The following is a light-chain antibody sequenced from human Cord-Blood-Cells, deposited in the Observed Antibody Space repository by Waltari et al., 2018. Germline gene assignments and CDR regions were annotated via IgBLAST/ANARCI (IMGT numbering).Light chain of an antibody. V-gene: IGLV2-14*01. CDR1: SSDVRGSNY. CDR2: EVS. Sequence: QSALTQPASVSGSPGQSITISCTATSSDVRGSNYLSWYQQHPGKAPKLMIYEVSNRPSGVSNRFSGSKSGNTASLTISGLQAEDEADYYCSSYTSSSTLVFGTGTKVTVL. J-gene: IGLJ1*01. CDR3: SSYTSSSTLV.